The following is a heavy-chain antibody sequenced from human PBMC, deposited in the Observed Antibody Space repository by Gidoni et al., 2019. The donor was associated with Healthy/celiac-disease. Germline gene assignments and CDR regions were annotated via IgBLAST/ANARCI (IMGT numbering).Heavy chain of an antibody. J-gene: IGHJ3*02. D-gene: IGHD3-22*01. CDR2: ISYDGSNK. CDR1: GFTCSSYG. CDR3: AKVVVTLSAFDI. Sequence: QVQLVESGGGVVQPGRSLRRPGAASGFTCSSYGMHWVRQAPGKGLEGVAVISYDGSNKYYADSVKGRFTISRDNSKNTLYLQMNSLRAEDTAVYYCAKVVVTLSAFDIWGQGTMVTVSS. V-gene: IGHV3-30*18.